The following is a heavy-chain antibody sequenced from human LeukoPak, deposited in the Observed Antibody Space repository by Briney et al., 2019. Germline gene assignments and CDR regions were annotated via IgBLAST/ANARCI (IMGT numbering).Heavy chain of an antibody. CDR3: AIGTTGLDY. CDR1: GFTFSSYD. Sequence: PGGSLRLSCAASGFTFSSYDMHWVRQAPGKGLEWVAVISYDGSNKYYADSVKGRFTISRDNSKNTLYLQMNSLRAEDTAVYYCAIGTTGLDYWGQGTLVTVSS. CDR2: ISYDGSNK. J-gene: IGHJ4*02. V-gene: IGHV3-30*04. D-gene: IGHD1-1*01.